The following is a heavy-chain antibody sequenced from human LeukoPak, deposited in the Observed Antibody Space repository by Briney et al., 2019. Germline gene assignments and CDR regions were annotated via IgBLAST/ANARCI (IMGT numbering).Heavy chain of an antibody. CDR2: INPNSGGT. V-gene: IGHV1-2*02. Sequence: ASVKVSCKASGYTFTGYYMHWVRQAPGQGLEWMGWINPNSGGTNYAQKFQGRVTMTRDTSISTAYMELSRLRSDDTAVYYCARDDLDHGGNSDYYGMDVWGQGTTVTVSS. CDR1: GYTFTGYY. J-gene: IGHJ6*02. CDR3: ARDDLDHGGNSDYYGMDV. D-gene: IGHD4-23*01.